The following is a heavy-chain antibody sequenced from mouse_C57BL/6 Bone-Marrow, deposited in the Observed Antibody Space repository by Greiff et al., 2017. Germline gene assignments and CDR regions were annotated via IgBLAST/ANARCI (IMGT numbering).Heavy chain of an antibody. CDR3: ARGYYYGSSPYAMDY. D-gene: IGHD1-1*01. J-gene: IGHJ4*01. CDR2: IYPRSGNT. V-gene: IGHV1-81*01. CDR1: GYTFTSYG. Sequence: VQVVESGAELARPGASVKLSCKASGYTFTSYGISWVKQRTGQGLAWIGEIYPRSGNTYYNEKFKGKATLTADKSSSTAYMELRSLTSEDSAVYFCARGYYYGSSPYAMDYWGQGTSVTVSS.